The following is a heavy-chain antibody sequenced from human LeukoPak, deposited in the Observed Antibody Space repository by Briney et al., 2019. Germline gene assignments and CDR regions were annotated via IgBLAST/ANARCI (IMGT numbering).Heavy chain of an antibody. J-gene: IGHJ4*02. D-gene: IGHD2/OR15-2a*01. CDR1: GNYW. Sequence: GGSLRLSCAASGNYWMHWVRQAPGKGLVWVSHINSDGSWTSYADSVKGRFTISKDNAKSTVYLQMNSLRAEGTAVYYCVSFYETYWGRGTLVTVSS. V-gene: IGHV3-74*01. CDR2: INSDGSWT. CDR3: VSFYETY.